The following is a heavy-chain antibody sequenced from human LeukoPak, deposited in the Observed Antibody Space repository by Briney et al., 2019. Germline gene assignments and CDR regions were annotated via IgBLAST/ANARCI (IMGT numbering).Heavy chain of an antibody. V-gene: IGHV4-39*01. J-gene: IGHJ4*02. Sequence: ASETLSLTCTVSGGSINSSSYYWGWIRQPPGKGLESIGSVYYRGNTYYNPSLKGRVTISVDTSKNHFSLRLSSVTAADTAVYYCARHLTTVTTGFDYWGQGTLVTVSS. CDR2: VYYRGNT. CDR3: ARHLTTVTTGFDY. CDR1: GGSINSSSYY. D-gene: IGHD4-11*01.